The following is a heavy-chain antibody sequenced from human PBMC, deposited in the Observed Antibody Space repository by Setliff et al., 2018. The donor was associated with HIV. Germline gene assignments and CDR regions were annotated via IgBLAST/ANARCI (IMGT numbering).Heavy chain of an antibody. V-gene: IGHV4-34*01. CDR2: INRNGIT. J-gene: IGHJ4*02. CDR1: GDGFTGYF. D-gene: IGHD3-10*01. Sequence: SETLSLTCSVYGDGFTGYFWSWIRQSPGKGLEWLGEINRNGITYSIPSLRGRLSISIDTSRNQFSLKLRSVTAADTAVYYCARVRGVRSYVDSWGQGTPVTVSS. CDR3: ARVRGVRSYVDS.